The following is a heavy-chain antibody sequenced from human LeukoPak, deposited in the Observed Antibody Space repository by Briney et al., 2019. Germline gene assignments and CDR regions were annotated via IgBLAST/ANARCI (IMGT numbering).Heavy chain of an antibody. CDR3: ARPLDYYDSSGYYGAFDI. J-gene: IGHJ3*02. D-gene: IGHD3-22*01. CDR1: GYSCTSYW. Sequence: GESLKISCKGSGYSCTSYWIGWVRQMPGKGLEWMGIIYPGDSDTRYSPSFQGLVTISADKSISTAYLQWSSLKASDTAMYYCARPLDYYDSSGYYGAFDIWGQGTMVTVSS. CDR2: IYPGDSDT. V-gene: IGHV5-51*03.